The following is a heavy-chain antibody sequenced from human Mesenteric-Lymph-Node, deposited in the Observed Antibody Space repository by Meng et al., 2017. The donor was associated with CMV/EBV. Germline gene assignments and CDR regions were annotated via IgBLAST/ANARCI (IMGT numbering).Heavy chain of an antibody. CDR1: GFPFSLYA. CDR2: IYRGGVNL. CDR3: AKPAANSGYDFDS. Sequence: GESLKISCAASGFPFSLYAMSWVRQAPGKGLEWVSVIYRGGVNLYSAHSVKGRFIISRDDSKNTLYLQMNILRAEDTAIYYCAKPAANSGYDFDSWGQGTLVTVSS. J-gene: IGHJ4*02. D-gene: IGHD5-12*01. V-gene: IGHV3-23*03.